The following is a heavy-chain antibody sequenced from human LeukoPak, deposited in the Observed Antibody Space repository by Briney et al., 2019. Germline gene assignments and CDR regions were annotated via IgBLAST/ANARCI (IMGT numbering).Heavy chain of an antibody. Sequence: GGSLRLSCAASGFTFSDYYMSWIRQAPGKGLEWVSYISSSGSTIYYADSVKGRFTISRDNAKNSLYLQMNSLRAEDTAVYYCARSRIFGVVIPYDYWGQGTLVTVSS. D-gene: IGHD3-3*02. CDR3: ARSRIFGVVIPYDY. CDR1: GFTFSDYY. V-gene: IGHV3-11*01. J-gene: IGHJ4*02. CDR2: ISSSGSTI.